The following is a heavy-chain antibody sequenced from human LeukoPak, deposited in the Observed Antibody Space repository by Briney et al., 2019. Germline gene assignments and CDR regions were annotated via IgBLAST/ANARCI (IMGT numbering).Heavy chain of an antibody. Sequence: SVKVSCKASGGTFSSYAINWVRQAPGQGLEWMGGIIPVFGTSNYAQKFQGRVTITADESTRTAYMVLSSLRSEDTAVYYCARGSGGSYFWVFDYWGQGTLVTVSS. CDR1: GGTFSSYA. J-gene: IGHJ4*02. CDR2: IIPVFGTS. V-gene: IGHV1-69*13. D-gene: IGHD1-26*01. CDR3: ARGSGGSYFWVFDY.